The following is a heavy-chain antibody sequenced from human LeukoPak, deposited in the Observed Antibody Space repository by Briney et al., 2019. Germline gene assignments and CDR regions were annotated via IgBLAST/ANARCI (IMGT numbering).Heavy chain of an antibody. Sequence: RSGGSLRLSCAASGFTFSNYGTHWVRQAPGKGLEWVAFIRYDGSNKYYADSVKGRFTISRDNSKNTLYLQMNSLRAEDTAVYYCAKDFRLAMAPAYFDYWGQGTLVTVSS. CDR2: IRYDGSNK. J-gene: IGHJ4*02. CDR1: GFTFSNYG. D-gene: IGHD5-18*01. V-gene: IGHV3-30*02. CDR3: AKDFRLAMAPAYFDY.